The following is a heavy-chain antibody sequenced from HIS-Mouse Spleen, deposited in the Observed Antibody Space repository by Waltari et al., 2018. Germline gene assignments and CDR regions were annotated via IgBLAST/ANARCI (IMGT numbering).Heavy chain of an antibody. J-gene: IGHJ4*02. CDR1: GFTFRSYG. V-gene: IGHV3-30*18. CDR3: AKASSGWLDY. D-gene: IGHD6-19*01. CDR2: ISYDGSNK. Sequence: QVQLVESVGGVVQPGRSLRLSCAASGFTFRSYGMHGVRQAPGKGLEWVAVISYDGSNKYYADSVKGRFTISRDNSKNTLYLQMNSLRAEDTAVYYCAKASSGWLDYWGQGTLVTVSS.